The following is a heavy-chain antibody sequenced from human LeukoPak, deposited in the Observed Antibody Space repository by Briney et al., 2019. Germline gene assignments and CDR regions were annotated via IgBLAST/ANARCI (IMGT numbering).Heavy chain of an antibody. J-gene: IGHJ6*02. CDR3: ARQGGMMPGGPYYYYYYGMDV. D-gene: IGHD1-26*01. CDR1: GFTFSHYW. CDR2: INWNGGST. V-gene: IGHV3-20*04. Sequence: GGSLRLSCAASGFTFSHYWMSWVRQAPGKGLEWVSGINWNGGSTGYADSVKGRFTISRDNAKNSLYLQMNSLRAEDTALYYCARQGGMMPGGPYYYYYYGMDVWGQGTTVTVSS.